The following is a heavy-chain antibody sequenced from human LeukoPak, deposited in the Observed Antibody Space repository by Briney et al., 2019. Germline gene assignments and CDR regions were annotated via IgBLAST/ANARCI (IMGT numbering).Heavy chain of an antibody. J-gene: IGHJ4*02. D-gene: IGHD2-2*01. V-gene: IGHV4-61*02. CDR1: GDSISSGSYY. Sequence: SQTLSLTCTVSGDSISSGSYYWSWIRQPAGKGLEWIGRIYTSGSTNYNPSLKSRVTISVDTSKNQFSLKLSSVTAADTAVYYCAREVRERYCSSTSCYYYFDYWGQGTLVTVSS. CDR2: IYTSGST. CDR3: AREVRERYCSSTSCYYYFDY.